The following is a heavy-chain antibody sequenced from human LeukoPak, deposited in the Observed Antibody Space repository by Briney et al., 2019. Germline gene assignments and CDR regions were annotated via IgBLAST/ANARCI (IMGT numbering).Heavy chain of an antibody. CDR1: GGSISIDRFY. J-gene: IGHJ4*02. D-gene: IGHD3-16*01. Sequence: SETLSLTRTVSGGSISIDRFYWTWVRQPAGKGLEWIGRIKSSNTNYNPSLKSRVSISLDTSTNQFSLKLSSLTAADTAVYYCARVPDWTYVPDYWGQGTLVTVSS. CDR3: ARVPDWTYVPDY. V-gene: IGHV4-61*02. CDR2: IKSSNT.